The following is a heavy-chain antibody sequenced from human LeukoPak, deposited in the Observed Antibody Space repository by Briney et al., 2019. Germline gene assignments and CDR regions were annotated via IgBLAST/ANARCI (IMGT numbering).Heavy chain of an antibody. CDR2: IIPIFGTA. V-gene: IGHV1-69*13. Sequence: GASVKVSCKASGGTFSSYAISWVRQAPGQGLEWMGGIIPIFGTANYAQKFQGRVTITADESTSTAYMELSWLRSDDTAVYYCAPGEKIVVGVLINLYFDYWGQGTLVTVSS. J-gene: IGHJ4*02. CDR3: APGEKIVVGVLINLYFDY. D-gene: IGHD2-21*01. CDR1: GGTFSSYA.